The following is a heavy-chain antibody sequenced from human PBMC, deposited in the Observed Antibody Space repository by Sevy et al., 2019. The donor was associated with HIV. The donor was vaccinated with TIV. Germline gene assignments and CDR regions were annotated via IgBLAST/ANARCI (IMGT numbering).Heavy chain of an antibody. CDR3: TRDMYGIDY. CDR2: VDNDGSGT. J-gene: IGHJ4*02. Sequence: GGYLRLSCAASGFTFTNYWMHWVRQAPGKGLVWVSRVDNDGSGTNYADSVKGRFTISRDNAKNTVYLQMNSLRAEDTAVYYCTRDMYGIDYWGQGTLVIVSS. CDR1: GFTFTNYW. D-gene: IGHD2-8*01. V-gene: IGHV3-74*01.